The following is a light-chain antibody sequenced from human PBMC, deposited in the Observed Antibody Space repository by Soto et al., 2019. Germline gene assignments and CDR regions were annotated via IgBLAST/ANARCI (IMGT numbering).Light chain of an antibody. Sequence: EIVLTQSPGTLSLSQVERTTLSFRASQGVASNYLAWYQQKPGQAPRPLIYGASIRATGIPDRFSGSGSGTDFTLTISRLEPEDFAVYYCQQYGNSPITFGQGTRLEIK. J-gene: IGKJ5*01. CDR2: GAS. CDR1: QGVASNY. CDR3: QQYGNSPIT. V-gene: IGKV3-20*01.